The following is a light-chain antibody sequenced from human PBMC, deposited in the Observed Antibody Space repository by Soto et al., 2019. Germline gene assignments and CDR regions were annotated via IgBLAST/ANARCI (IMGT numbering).Light chain of an antibody. V-gene: IGKV1-5*03. CDR1: QSISYW. CDR2: KAS. J-gene: IGKJ2*01. CDR3: RHYNTYSPPYT. Sequence: DIQMTQSPSTLSASVGDTVTITCRASQSISYWLAWYQQKPGKAPNVLIYKASGLESGVPSRFSGSGSGTEFTLTITSLQPDDFATYYCRHYNTYSPPYTFGQGTKLEIK.